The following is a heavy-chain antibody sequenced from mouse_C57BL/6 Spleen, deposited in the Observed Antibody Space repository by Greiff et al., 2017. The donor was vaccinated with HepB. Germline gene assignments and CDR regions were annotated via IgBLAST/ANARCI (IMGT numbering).Heavy chain of an antibody. J-gene: IGHJ4*01. V-gene: IGHV14-2*01. CDR1: GFNIKDYY. D-gene: IGHD1-1*01. CDR2: IDPEDGET. Sequence: EVMLVESGAELVKPGASVKLSCTASGFNIKDYYMHWVKQRTEQGLEWIGRIDPEDGETKYAPKFQGKATITADTSSNTAYLQLSSLTSEDTAVYYCASPITTVASMDYWGQGTSVTVSS. CDR3: ASPITTVASMDY.